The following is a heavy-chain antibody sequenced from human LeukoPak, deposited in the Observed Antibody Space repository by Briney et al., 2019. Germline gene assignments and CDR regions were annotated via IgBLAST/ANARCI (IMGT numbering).Heavy chain of an antibody. Sequence: HPGGSLRLSCVASGFSFSDHWMNWFRQAPGKGLEWVAVISYDGSNKYYADSVKGRFTISRDNSKNTLYLQMNSLRAEDTAVYYCAKEQRPVAGANWYDPWGQGTLVTVSS. V-gene: IGHV3-30*18. CDR2: ISYDGSNK. CDR1: GFSFSDHW. CDR3: AKEQRPVAGANWYDP. D-gene: IGHD6-19*01. J-gene: IGHJ5*02.